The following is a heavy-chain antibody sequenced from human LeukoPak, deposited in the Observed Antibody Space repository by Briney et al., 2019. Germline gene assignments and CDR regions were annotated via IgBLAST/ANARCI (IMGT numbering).Heavy chain of an antibody. CDR2: IYYSGTT. D-gene: IGHD2-2*01. Sequence: SETLSLTCTVSSGSVSSSNYWDWIRQPPGKGLEWIGNIYYSGTTYYNPSLKSRVSISVDTSKNQFSLKLNSVTAADTAVYYCATLGGSRDYWGQGTLVTVSS. J-gene: IGHJ4*02. CDR3: ATLGGSRDY. V-gene: IGHV4-39*01. CDR1: SGSVSSSNY.